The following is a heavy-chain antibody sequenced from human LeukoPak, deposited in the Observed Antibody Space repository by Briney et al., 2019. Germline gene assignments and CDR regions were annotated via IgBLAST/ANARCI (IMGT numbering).Heavy chain of an antibody. Sequence: KTSETLSLTCTVSGGSISSFYWSRIRQPPGKGLEWIGYIDYTGSTNYNPSLKGRVTLSVDTSKNQLSLKLTSVTAADTAVYYCARGLRGHSYGPFDYWGQGALVTVSS. D-gene: IGHD5-18*01. J-gene: IGHJ4*02. CDR3: ARGLRGHSYGPFDY. CDR2: IDYTGST. CDR1: GGSISSFY. V-gene: IGHV4-59*01.